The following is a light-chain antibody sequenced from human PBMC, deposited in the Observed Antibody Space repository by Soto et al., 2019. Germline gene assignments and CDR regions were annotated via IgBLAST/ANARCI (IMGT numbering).Light chain of an antibody. CDR2: GAS. CDR1: QSVSSN. V-gene: IGKV3-15*01. Sequence: ELVMTQSPATLSVSPGERATLSCRASQSVSSNLAWYQQKPGQAPRLLLHGASTRATGIPARCSGSGSGADFTLTISRLQSEDVAVYYCQQYTTWPLLTFGGGNKVEIK. J-gene: IGKJ4*01. CDR3: QQYTTWPLLT.